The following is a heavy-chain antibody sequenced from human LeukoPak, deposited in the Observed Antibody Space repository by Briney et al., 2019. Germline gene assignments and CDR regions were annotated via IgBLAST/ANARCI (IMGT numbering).Heavy chain of an antibody. D-gene: IGHD6-13*01. CDR2: IYHSGST. V-gene: IGHV4-38-2*01. CDR1: GYSISSGYY. CDR3: ARRGSSSWYFDY. J-gene: IGHJ4*02. Sequence: SETLSLTCAVSGYSISSGYYWGWIRQPPGKGLEWIGSIYHSGSTYYNPSLKSRVTISVDTSKNQFSLKLSSVTAADTAVYYCARRGSSSWYFDYWGQGTLVTVSS.